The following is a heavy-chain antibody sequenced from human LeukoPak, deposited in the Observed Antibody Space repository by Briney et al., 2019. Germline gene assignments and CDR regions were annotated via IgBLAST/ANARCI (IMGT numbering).Heavy chain of an antibody. V-gene: IGHV3-33*01. CDR2: IWYDGSDK. D-gene: IGHD3-22*01. CDR3: ARGNYDSSGSFDY. Sequence: GGSLRLSCAASGFTFSNYGMHWVRQAPGKGLEWVALIWYDGSDKYYAGSVKGRFTISRDNSKSTLYLQMNSLRAEDTAVYYCARGNYDSSGSFDYWGQGTLVTVSS. J-gene: IGHJ4*02. CDR1: GFTFSNYG.